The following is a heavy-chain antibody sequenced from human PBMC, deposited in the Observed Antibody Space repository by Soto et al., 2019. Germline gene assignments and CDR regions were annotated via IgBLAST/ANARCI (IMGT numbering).Heavy chain of an antibody. V-gene: IGHV1-8*01. CDR1: GYTFTSYD. CDR3: AREGLEGSRGWYSSDY. D-gene: IGHD6-19*01. CDR2: MNPNSGNT. J-gene: IGHJ4*02. Sequence: QVQLVQSGAEVKKPGASVKVSCKASGYTFTSYDINWVRQATGQGLEWMGWMNPNSGNTGYAQKFEGEVTMTTNTSIRTAYMELSSLRSEDTAVYYCAREGLEGSRGWYSSDYWGQGTLVTVSS.